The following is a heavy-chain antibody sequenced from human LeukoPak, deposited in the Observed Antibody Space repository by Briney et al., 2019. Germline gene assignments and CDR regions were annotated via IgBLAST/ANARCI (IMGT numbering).Heavy chain of an antibody. D-gene: IGHD3-22*01. CDR1: GFTFSTYA. CDR3: AKEDYDSSGYYGDYYYYMDV. CDR2: ISASGGST. Sequence: GGSLRLSCAASGFTFSTYAMSWVRQAPGKGLEWVSDISASGGSTYYADSVKGRFTISRDKSKNTLHLQMNSLRAEDTAVYYCAKEDYDSSGYYGDYYYYMDVWGKGTTVTVSS. V-gene: IGHV3-23*01. J-gene: IGHJ6*03.